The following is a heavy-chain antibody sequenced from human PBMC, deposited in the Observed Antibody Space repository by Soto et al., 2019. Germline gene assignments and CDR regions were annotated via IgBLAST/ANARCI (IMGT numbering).Heavy chain of an antibody. D-gene: IGHD3-10*01. J-gene: IGHJ4*02. CDR2: INPNNGYT. CDR3: ARDGYDSGSYIMDS. Sequence: ASVKVSFKASGYTFTGYYVQWLRQAPGQGLEWMGWINPNNGYTQYAQKFQDRVTLTSDTSTNTAYMEMRSLRSDDTAVYHCARDGYDSGSYIMDSWGQGTRVTVSS. CDR1: GYTFTGYY. V-gene: IGHV1-2*02.